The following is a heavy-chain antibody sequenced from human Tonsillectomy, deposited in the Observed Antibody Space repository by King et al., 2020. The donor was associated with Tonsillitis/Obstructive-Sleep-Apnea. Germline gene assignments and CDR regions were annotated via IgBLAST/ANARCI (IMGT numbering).Heavy chain of an antibody. CDR3: ARDKVPAANFDY. CDR2: ISSSSSTF. D-gene: IGHD2-2*01. V-gene: IGHV3-48*02. CDR1: GFTFSSYS. J-gene: IGHJ4*02. Sequence: QLVQSGGGLVQPGGALRLSCAASGFTFSSYSMNWGRRAPGKGLEWVSYISSSSSTFYYDDSVKGRFTISRDNAKNSLYLQMNSLRDEDTAVYYCARDKVPAANFDYWGQGTLVTVSS.